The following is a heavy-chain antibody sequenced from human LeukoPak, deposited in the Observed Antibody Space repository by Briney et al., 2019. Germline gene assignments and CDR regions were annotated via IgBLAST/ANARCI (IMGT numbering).Heavy chain of an antibody. J-gene: IGHJ4*02. V-gene: IGHV4-30-4*01. CDR3: ARNYPLQLWFDY. D-gene: IGHD5-18*01. CDR2: IYYSGST. CDR1: GGSISSGDYY. Sequence: PSETLSLTCTVSGGSISSGDYYWSWIRQPPGKGLEWIGYIYYSGSTYYNPSLKSRVTISVDTSKNQFSLKLSSVTAADTAVYYCARNYPLQLWFDYWGQGTLVTVSS.